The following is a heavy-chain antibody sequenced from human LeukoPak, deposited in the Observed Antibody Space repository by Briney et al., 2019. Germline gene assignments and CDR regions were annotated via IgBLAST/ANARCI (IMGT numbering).Heavy chain of an antibody. J-gene: IGHJ5*02. V-gene: IGHV1-2*02. CDR1: GGTFSSYA. Sequence: ASVKVSCKASGGTFSSYAISLVRQAPGQGLEWMGWINPNSGGTNYAQKFQGRVTMTRDTSISTAYMELSRLRSDDTAVYYCARTLHYYDSSGYYAWGQGTLVTVSS. CDR2: INPNSGGT. D-gene: IGHD3-22*01. CDR3: ARTLHYYDSSGYYA.